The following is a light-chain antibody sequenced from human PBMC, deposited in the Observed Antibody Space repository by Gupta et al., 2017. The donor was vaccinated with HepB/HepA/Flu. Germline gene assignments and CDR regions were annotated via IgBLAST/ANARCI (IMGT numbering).Light chain of an antibody. CDR3: QAWDSTTYVL. V-gene: IGLV3-1*01. Sequence: SYALPQPPSVSVSPGQTVSITCSGDKVGDKYACWYQHRPGQSPVLVIYKDTKRPSGIPERFSGSNSGNTATLTISGTQAMEEADYYCQAWDSTTYVLFGGGTKLTVL. CDR2: KDT. J-gene: IGLJ2*01. CDR1: KVGDKY.